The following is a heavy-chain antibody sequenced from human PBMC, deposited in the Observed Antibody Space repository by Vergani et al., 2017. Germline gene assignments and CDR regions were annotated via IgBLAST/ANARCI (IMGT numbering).Heavy chain of an antibody. V-gene: IGHV3-30*18. Sequence: QVQLVESGGGVVQPGRSLRLSCAASGFTFSSYGMHWVRQAPGKGLEWVAVISYDGSNKYYADSVKGRFTISRDNSKTTLYLQMNSLRAEDTAVYYCAKEDGWLLDKGGAFDYWGQGTLVTVSS. CDR3: AKEDGWLLDKGGAFDY. CDR2: ISYDGSNK. CDR1: GFTFSSYG. J-gene: IGHJ4*02. D-gene: IGHD3-9*01.